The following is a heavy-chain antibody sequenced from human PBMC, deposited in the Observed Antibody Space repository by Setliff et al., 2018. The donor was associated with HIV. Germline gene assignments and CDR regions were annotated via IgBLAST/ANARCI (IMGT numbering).Heavy chain of an antibody. CDR1: GGSFSDYY. D-gene: IGHD1-7*01. CDR2: INHSGST. Sequence: PSETLSLTCAVYGGSFSDYYWSWIRQPPGKGLEWIGEINHSGSTNYNPSLKRRVTISVDTSKNQFSLKLNSVTAADTAVYYCARVRLELRQYWFDSWVQGRPVTVSS. V-gene: IGHV4-34*01. CDR3: ARVRLELRQYWFDS. J-gene: IGHJ5*01.